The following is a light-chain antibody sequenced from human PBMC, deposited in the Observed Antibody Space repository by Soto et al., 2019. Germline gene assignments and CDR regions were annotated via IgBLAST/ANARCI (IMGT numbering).Light chain of an antibody. CDR3: RSYTTSNTRQIV. V-gene: IGLV2-14*03. J-gene: IGLJ1*01. CDR1: SSDVCGYNY. CDR2: DVT. Sequence: QSVLTQPASVSGSPGQPITISCTGASSDVCGYNYVSWYQHHPGKAPKLIIYDVTNRPSGVSNPFSGSKSGNTASLTISGLQPEDEADYYCRSYTTSNTRQIVFGTGTKVTVL.